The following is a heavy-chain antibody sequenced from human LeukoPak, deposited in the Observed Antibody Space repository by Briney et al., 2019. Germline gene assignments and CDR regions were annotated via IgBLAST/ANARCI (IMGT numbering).Heavy chain of an antibody. CDR2: ISSSGSTI. V-gene: IGHV3-48*03. Sequence: QPGGSLRLSCAASGFTFSSYEMNWVRQAPGKGLEGVPYISSSGSTIYYADSVEGRFTISRDDAKNSLYLLMNSLRAEDTAVYYCARLASIDYFDYWGQGTLVTVSS. CDR3: ARLASIDYFDY. J-gene: IGHJ4*02. D-gene: IGHD5-12*01. CDR1: GFTFSSYE.